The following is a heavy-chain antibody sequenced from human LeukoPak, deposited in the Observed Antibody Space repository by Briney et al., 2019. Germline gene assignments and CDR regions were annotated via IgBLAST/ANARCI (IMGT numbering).Heavy chain of an antibody. D-gene: IGHD2-15*01. Sequence: TGGSLRLSCAASGFTFSSYEMNWVRQAPGKGLEYVSAISSNGGSTYYANSVKGRFTISRDNSKNTLYLQMGSLRAEDMAVYYCARGLLGYCSGGSCYLENWFDPWGQGTLVTVSS. CDR3: ARGLLGYCSGGSCYLENWFDP. V-gene: IGHV3-64*01. CDR1: GFTFSSYE. J-gene: IGHJ5*02. CDR2: ISSNGGST.